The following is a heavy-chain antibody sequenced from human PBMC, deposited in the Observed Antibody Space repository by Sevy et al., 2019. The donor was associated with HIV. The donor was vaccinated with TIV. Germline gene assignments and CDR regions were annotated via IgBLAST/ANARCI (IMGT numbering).Heavy chain of an antibody. CDR1: GVSISTNY. Sequence: SETLSLTCTVSGVSISTNYWTWIRQPPGKGLEWIGYVSYSGSTNCNPSLRSRVTISVDTSKNQLSLRLSSVTAADTGVYYCTRATWGGYNAFDIWGQGTVVTVSS. CDR3: TRATWGGYNAFDI. D-gene: IGHD3-16*01. V-gene: IGHV4-59*13. J-gene: IGHJ3*02. CDR2: VSYSGST.